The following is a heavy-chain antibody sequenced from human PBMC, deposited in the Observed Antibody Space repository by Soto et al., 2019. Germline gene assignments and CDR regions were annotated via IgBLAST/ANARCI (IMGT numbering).Heavy chain of an antibody. CDR3: ARDAAGVVVVAATFDY. Sequence: GGSLRLSCAASGFTFSSYWMSWVRQAPGKGLEWVANIKQDGSEKYYVDSVKGRFTISRDNAKNSLYLQMNSLRAEDTAVYYCARDAAGVVVVAATFDYWGQGTLVTVSS. J-gene: IGHJ4*02. CDR1: GFTFSSYW. CDR2: IKQDGSEK. V-gene: IGHV3-7*05. D-gene: IGHD2-15*01.